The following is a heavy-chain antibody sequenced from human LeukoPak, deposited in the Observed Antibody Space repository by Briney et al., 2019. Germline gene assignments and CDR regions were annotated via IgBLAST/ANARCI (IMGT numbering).Heavy chain of an antibody. CDR3: ATLPHVAVAETFDY. Sequence: SETLSLTCAVYGGSFSGYYWSWIRQPPGKGLGWIGEINHSGSTNYNPSLKSRVTISVDTSKNQFSLKLSSVTAADTAVYYCATLPHVAVAETFDYWGQGTLVTVSS. J-gene: IGHJ4*02. CDR2: INHSGST. D-gene: IGHD6-19*01. CDR1: GGSFSGYY. V-gene: IGHV4-34*01.